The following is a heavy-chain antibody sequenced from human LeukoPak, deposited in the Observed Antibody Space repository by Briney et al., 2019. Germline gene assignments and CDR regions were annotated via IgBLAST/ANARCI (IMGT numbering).Heavy chain of an antibody. J-gene: IGHJ6*02. CDR3: AAGRIAVAGTPYYYYYHGMDV. Sequence: GASVKVSCKASGFTFTGSAMQWVRQARGQRLEWMGWIVVGSGKTNYAQKFQERVTITRDMSTSTAYMELSSLRSEDTAVYYCAAGRIAVAGTPYYYYYHGMDVWGQGTTVTVSS. V-gene: IGHV1-58*02. D-gene: IGHD6-19*01. CDR2: IVVGSGKT. CDR1: GFTFTGSA.